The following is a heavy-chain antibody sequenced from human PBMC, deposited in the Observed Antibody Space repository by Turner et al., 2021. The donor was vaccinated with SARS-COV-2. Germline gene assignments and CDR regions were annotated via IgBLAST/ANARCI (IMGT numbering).Heavy chain of an antibody. D-gene: IGHD6-19*01. CDR3: ATGVAMTGVVVAYDYYYGMDV. V-gene: IGHV1-24*01. J-gene: IGHJ6*02. Sequence: QVQLVQSGAEVKNPGASAMVACKVSRYTLIELSMHWVRQAPGKGLERMGGFDPEDGETIYAQKFQGRVTMTEDTSTDTAYMELSGLRSEYTAVYYCATGVAMTGVVVAYDYYYGMDVWGQGTTVTVSS. CDR2: FDPEDGET. CDR1: RYTLIELS.